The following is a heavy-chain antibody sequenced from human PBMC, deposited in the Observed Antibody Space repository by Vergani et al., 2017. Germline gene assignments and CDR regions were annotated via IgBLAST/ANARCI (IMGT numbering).Heavy chain of an antibody. D-gene: IGHD5-24*01. CDR2: INSDVSST. J-gene: IGHJ2*01. V-gene: IGHV3-74*02. CDR1: GFTFSSYW. Sequence: VHLVESGGGVVQPGRSLRLSCAASGFTFSSYWMHWVRQAPGKGLVWVSRINSDVSSTSYADSVKGRFTISRDNAKNTLYLQMNSLRAEDTAVYYCARGRRDGYNWSYWYFDLWGRGTLVTVSS. CDR3: ARGRRDGYNWSYWYFDL.